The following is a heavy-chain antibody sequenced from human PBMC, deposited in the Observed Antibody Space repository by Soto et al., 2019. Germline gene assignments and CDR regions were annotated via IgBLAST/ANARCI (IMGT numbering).Heavy chain of an antibody. Sequence: QVQLQESGPGLVKPSGTLSLTCAVSGGSISSSNWWSWVRQPPGKGLEWIGEIYHSGSTNYNPSLKPRANISVDKSKTQFSLKLSSVTAADTAVYYCARVSGSYYYGKDVWGQGTTVTVSS. CDR2: IYHSGST. J-gene: IGHJ6*02. D-gene: IGHD1-26*01. V-gene: IGHV4-4*02. CDR3: ARVSGSYYYGKDV. CDR1: GGSISSSNW.